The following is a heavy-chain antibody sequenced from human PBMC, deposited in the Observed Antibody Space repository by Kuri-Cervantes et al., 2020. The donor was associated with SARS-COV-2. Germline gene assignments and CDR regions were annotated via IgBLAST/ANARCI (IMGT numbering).Heavy chain of an antibody. CDR3: ARSPGDGDYDPFDY. CDR2: ITRSSVYI. D-gene: IGHD4-17*01. CDR1: GFTFSAYT. J-gene: IGHJ4*02. Sequence: GESLKISCVASGFTFSAYTLNWVRQAPGKGPEWVSSITRSSVYISYADSLKGRFTISRDNAKNSLYLQMNSLRAEDTAVYYCARSPGDGDYDPFDYWGQGTLVTVSS. V-gene: IGHV3-21*01.